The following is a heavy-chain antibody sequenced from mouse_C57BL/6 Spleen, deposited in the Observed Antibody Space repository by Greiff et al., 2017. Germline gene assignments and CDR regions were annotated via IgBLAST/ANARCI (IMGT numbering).Heavy chain of an antibody. V-gene: IGHV1-81*01. J-gene: IGHJ4*01. D-gene: IGHD2-5*01. CDR3: ARSSNPGAMDY. CDR2: IYPRSGNT. Sequence: QVQLQQSGAELARPGASVKLSCKASGYTFTSYGISWVKQRTGQGLEWIGEIYPRSGNTYYNEKFKGKATLTADKSSSTAYMVLRSLTSEDSAVYFCARSSNPGAMDYWGQGTSVTVSS. CDR1: GYTFTSYG.